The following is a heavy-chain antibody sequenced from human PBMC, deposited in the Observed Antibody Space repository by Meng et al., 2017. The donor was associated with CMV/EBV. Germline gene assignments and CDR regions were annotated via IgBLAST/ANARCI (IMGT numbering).Heavy chain of an antibody. V-gene: IGHV3-9*01. D-gene: IGHD1-14*01. Sequence: SLKISCAASGFTFDDYTMHWVRQAPGKGLEWVSGISWNSGRIGYADSVKGRFTISRDNAKNSLSMQVNSLRAEDTAVYYCARDAPGIRYYGMDVWGQGTTVTVSS. CDR1: GFTFDDYT. CDR3: ARDAPGIRYYGMDV. J-gene: IGHJ6*02. CDR2: ISWNSGRI.